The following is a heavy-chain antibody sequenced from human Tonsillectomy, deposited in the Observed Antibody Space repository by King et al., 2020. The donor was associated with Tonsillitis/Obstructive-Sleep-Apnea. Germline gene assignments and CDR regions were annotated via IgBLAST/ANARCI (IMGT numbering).Heavy chain of an antibody. CDR3: ARGWGGFWSGYYFDY. D-gene: IGHD3-3*01. CDR1: GGSFSGYY. V-gene: IGHV4-34*01. J-gene: IGHJ4*02. Sequence: VQLQQWGAGLLKPSETLSLTCAVYGGSFSGYYWSWIRQPPGKGLEWIGEINHSGSTNYNPSLKSRVTISVDTSKNQFSLELSSVTAADTAVYYCARGWGGFWSGYYFDYWGQGTLVTVSS. CDR2: INHSGST.